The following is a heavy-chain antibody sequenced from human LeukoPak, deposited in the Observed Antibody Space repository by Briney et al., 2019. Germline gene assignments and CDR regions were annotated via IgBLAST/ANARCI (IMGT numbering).Heavy chain of an antibody. CDR2: INHSGST. V-gene: IGHV4-34*01. J-gene: IGHJ4*02. CDR3: ARKVYAASLDY. CDR1: GRSFSGYY. D-gene: IGHD2-8*01. Sequence: SQTLSLTCAVYGRSFSGYYWSWIRQPPGKGLEWIGEINHSGSTNYNPSLKSRVTISVDTSKNQFSLKLSSVTAADTAVYYCARKVYAASLDYWGQGTLVTVSS.